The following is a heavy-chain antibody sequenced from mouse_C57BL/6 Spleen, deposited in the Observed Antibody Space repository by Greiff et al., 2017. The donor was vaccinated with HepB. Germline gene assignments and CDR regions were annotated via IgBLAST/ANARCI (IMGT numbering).Heavy chain of an antibody. CDR3: ASLTIVTDYYAMDY. CDR1: GFSLTSYG. D-gene: IGHD2-5*01. V-gene: IGHV2-2*01. Sequence: QVQLKESGPGLVQPSQSLSITCTVSGFSLTSYGVHWVRQSPGKGLEWLGVIWSGGSTDYNAAFISRLSISKDNSKSQVFFKMNSLQADDTAIYYCASLTIVTDYYAMDYWGQGTSVTVSS. J-gene: IGHJ4*01. CDR2: IWSGGST.